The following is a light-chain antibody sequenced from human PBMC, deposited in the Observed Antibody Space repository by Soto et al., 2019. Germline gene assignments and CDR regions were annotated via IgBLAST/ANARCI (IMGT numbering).Light chain of an antibody. J-gene: IGLJ2*01. CDR1: SSDVGGYNY. V-gene: IGLV2-14*01. CDR2: EVS. CDR3: TSFAGNNNFV. Sequence: QSALTQPASVSGSPGQSITISCTGTSSDVGGYNYVSWYQQHPGKAPKLIIYEVSNRPSGVSNRVSGSKSGNTASLTISGLQAEDECDYYCTSFAGNNNFVFGGGTPLTVL.